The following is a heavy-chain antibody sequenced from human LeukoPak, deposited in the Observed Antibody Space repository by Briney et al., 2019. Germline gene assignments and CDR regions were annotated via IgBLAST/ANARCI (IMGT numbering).Heavy chain of an antibody. CDR1: VCTFSSYA. CDR3: ARHDSSSYRTTSYFDY. Sequence: ASVTVSCKASVCTFSSYAISCVRQAPGQGPEWRGGIIPIFGTADYAQKFQGRVTITTDESTGKAYMELSSLRSEDTAVYSCARHDSSSYRTTSYFDYWGQGTLVTVSS. CDR2: IIPIFGTA. V-gene: IGHV1-69*05. D-gene: IGHD6-6*01. J-gene: IGHJ4*02.